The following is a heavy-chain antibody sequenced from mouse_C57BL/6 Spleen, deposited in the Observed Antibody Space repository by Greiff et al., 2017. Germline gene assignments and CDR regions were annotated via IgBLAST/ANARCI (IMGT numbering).Heavy chain of an antibody. Sequence: EVQGVESGGDLVKPGGSLKLSCAASGFTFSSYGMSWVRQTPDKRLEWVATISSGGSYTYYPDSVKGRFTISRDNAKNTLYLQMSSLKSEDTAMYYCARQGIITTVAAWDYWGQGTTLTVSS. J-gene: IGHJ2*01. V-gene: IGHV5-6*01. CDR3: ARQGIITTVAAWDY. CDR2: ISSGGSYT. D-gene: IGHD1-1*01. CDR1: GFTFSSYG.